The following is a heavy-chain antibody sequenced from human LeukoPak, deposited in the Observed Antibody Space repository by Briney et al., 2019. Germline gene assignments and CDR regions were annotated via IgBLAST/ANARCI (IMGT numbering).Heavy chain of an antibody. CDR1: GFTFSSYG. J-gene: IGHJ4*02. Sequence: GGSLRLSCAVSGFTFSSYGMHWVRQAPGKGLEWVAVISYDGSNKYYADSVKGRFTISRDNSKNTLYLQMNSLRAEDTAVYYCAKISSFRTGASGSYHYWGQGTLVTVSS. CDR2: ISYDGSNK. V-gene: IGHV3-30*18. D-gene: IGHD1-26*01. CDR3: AKISSFRTGASGSYHY.